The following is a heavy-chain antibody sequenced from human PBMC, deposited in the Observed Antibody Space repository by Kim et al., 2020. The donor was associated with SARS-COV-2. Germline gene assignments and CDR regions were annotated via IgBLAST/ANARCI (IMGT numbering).Heavy chain of an antibody. J-gene: IGHJ5*02. CDR1: GGTFSSYA. Sequence: SVKVSCKASGGTFSSYAISWVRQAPGQGLEWMGRIIPILGIANYAQKFQGRVTITADKSTSTAYMELSSLRSEDTAVYYCARVKWLRLRSWFDPWGQGTLVTVSS. D-gene: IGHD5-12*01. CDR2: IIPILGIA. CDR3: ARVKWLRLRSWFDP. V-gene: IGHV1-69*04.